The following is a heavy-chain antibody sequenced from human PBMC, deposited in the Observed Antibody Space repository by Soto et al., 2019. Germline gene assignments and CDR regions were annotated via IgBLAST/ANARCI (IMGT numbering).Heavy chain of an antibody. V-gene: IGHV4-30-4*01. CDR1: GGSISSGDYY. CDR2: IYYSGST. CDR3: ARARQEYLGHFDY. J-gene: IGHJ4*02. D-gene: IGHD2-2*02. Sequence: SETLSLTCPLSGGSISSGDYYWSWIRQPPGKGLEWIGYIYYSGSTYYNPSLKSRVTISVNTSKNQFSLKLSSVTAADTAVYYCARARQEYLGHFDYWGQGTLVTVSS.